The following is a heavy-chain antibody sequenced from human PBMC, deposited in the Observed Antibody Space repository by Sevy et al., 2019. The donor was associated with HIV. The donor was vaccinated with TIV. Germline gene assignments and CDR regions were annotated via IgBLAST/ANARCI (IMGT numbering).Heavy chain of an antibody. CDR3: ARVRDDSSGQGFQH. Sequence: GGSLRLSCVASRFTFRRYYMSWVRQAPGKGLEWVANIMQDGSEKYYLDSVKGRFTISRDNAKNSLYLHMNSLRAEDTAVYSCARVRDDSSGQGFQHWGQGTLVTVSS. J-gene: IGHJ1*01. CDR1: RFTFRRYY. D-gene: IGHD3-22*01. CDR2: IMQDGSEK. V-gene: IGHV3-7*01.